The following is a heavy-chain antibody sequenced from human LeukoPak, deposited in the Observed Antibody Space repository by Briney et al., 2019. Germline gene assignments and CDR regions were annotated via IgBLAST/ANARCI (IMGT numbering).Heavy chain of an antibody. D-gene: IGHD1-26*01. CDR1: GFTFSTYN. J-gene: IGHJ6*03. Sequence: PGESLRLSCAASGFTFSTYNMNWVRQAPGKGLEWVSSITSSSSYIYYADSVKGRFTISRDNAKSSLYLQMNSLRGEDTAVYYCARDPYSGNYGDYYYYYMDVWGKGTTVTISS. V-gene: IGHV3-21*01. CDR3: ARDPYSGNYGDYYYYYMDV. CDR2: ITSSSSYI.